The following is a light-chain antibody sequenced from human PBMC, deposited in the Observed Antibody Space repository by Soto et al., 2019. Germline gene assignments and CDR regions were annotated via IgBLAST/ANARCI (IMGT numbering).Light chain of an antibody. CDR2: WAS. Sequence: DIVMTQSPLSLSVTPGEPASISCRSSQSLLHSNGYNYLDGYQQKPAQPPQLLMYWASTRESGFPDRFSGSGSGTDFTLTSSSLQAEDVAVDYCQQYYTSPLTFGGGTKV. J-gene: IGKJ4*01. CDR3: QQYYTSPLT. V-gene: IGKV4-1*01. CDR1: QSLLHSNGYNY.